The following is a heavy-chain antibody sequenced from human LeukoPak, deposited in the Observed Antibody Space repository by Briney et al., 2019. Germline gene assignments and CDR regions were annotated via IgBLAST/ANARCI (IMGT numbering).Heavy chain of an antibody. CDR3: ARELYYYGSGSNEFDY. J-gene: IGHJ4*02. CDR2: MNPNSGNT. D-gene: IGHD3-10*01. Sequence: ASVKVSCKASGYTFTSYDINWVRQATGQGLEWMGWMNPNSGNTGYAQKFQGRVTMTRNTSISTAYMELSSLRSEDTAVYYCARELYYYGSGSNEFDYWGQGTLATVSS. V-gene: IGHV1-8*01. CDR1: GYTFTSYD.